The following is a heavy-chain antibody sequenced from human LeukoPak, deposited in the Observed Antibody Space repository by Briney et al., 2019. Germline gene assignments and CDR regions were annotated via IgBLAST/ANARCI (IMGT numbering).Heavy chain of an antibody. CDR2: INPSGGST. D-gene: IGHD3-22*01. J-gene: IGHJ6*03. V-gene: IGHV1-46*01. CDR1: GYSFTSYY. Sequence: ASVKVSCKASGYSFTSYYMHWVRQAPGQGLEWMGIINPSGGSTKYAQKFQGRVTMTRDMSTSTAYMELSSLRSEDTAVYYCARESFAIDYYDSSGYYYPPYYYYYMDVWGKGTTVTVSS. CDR3: ARESFAIDYYDSSGYYYPPYYYYYMDV.